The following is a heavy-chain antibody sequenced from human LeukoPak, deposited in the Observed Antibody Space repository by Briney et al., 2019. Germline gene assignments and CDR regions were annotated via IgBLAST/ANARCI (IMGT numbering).Heavy chain of an antibody. CDR2: ISGSGGST. CDR1: GFTFSSYA. Sequence: GGSLRLSCAASGFTFSSYAMSWVRQAPGKGLEWVSAISGSGGSTYYADSVKGRFTISRDNSKNTLYLQMNSLRAEDTAVYYCAKSARTNWNYVLDAFDIWGQGTMVTVSP. CDR3: AKSARTNWNYVLDAFDI. J-gene: IGHJ3*02. V-gene: IGHV3-23*01. D-gene: IGHD1-7*01.